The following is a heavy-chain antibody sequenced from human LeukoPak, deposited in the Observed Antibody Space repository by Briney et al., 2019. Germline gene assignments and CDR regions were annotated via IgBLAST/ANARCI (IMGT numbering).Heavy chain of an antibody. V-gene: IGHV3-23*01. Sequence: PGGSLRLSCTASGFTFISYALSWVRQAPGKGLEWVSATTGRGDKLFYADSVKGRFTISRDNSKNTLYLQMNNLRAEDTAVYYCARYENGGIDYWGQGTLVTVSS. CDR2: TTGRGDKL. J-gene: IGHJ4*02. D-gene: IGHD2-15*01. CDR3: ARYENGGIDY. CDR1: GFTFISYA.